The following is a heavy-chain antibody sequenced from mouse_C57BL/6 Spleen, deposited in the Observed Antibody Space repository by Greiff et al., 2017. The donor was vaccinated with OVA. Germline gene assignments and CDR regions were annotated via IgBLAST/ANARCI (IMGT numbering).Heavy chain of an antibody. J-gene: IGHJ2*01. Sequence: QVQLQQSGPGLVAPSQSLSITCTVSGFSLTSYAISWVRQPPGKGLEWLGVIWTCGGTNYNSALKSRLSISKDNSKSQVFLKMNSLQTDDTARYYCARGSYSNYVDYFDYWGQGTTLTVSS. CDR1: GFSLTSYA. D-gene: IGHD2-5*01. V-gene: IGHV2-9-1*01. CDR3: ARGSYSNYVDYFDY. CDR2: IWTCGGT.